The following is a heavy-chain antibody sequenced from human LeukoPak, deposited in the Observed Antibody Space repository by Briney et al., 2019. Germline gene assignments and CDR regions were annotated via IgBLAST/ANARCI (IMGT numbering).Heavy chain of an antibody. D-gene: IGHD3-16*01. CDR2: IVTNNVGT. V-gene: IGHV1-2*02. CDR1: GYTFTDYY. CDR3: ARGGPHQGFDI. Sequence: VASVKVSCKASGYTFTDYYMHWVRQAPGQGLEWMGWIVTNNVGTNYAQNFKCRVTVTRETSVSTSYVKVSDLKSGDTAVYYCARGGPHQGFDIWGQGTMVTVSS. J-gene: IGHJ3*02.